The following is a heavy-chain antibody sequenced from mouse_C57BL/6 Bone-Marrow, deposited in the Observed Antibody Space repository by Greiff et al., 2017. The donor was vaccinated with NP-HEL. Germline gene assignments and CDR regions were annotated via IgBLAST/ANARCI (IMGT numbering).Heavy chain of an antibody. Sequence: EVKLMESGGGLVKPGGSLKLSCAASGFTFSSYAMSWVRQTPEKRLEWVATISDGGSYTYYPDNVKGRFTISRDNAKNNLYLQMSHLKSEDTAMYYCARERYYGYDVDWYFDVWGTGTTVTVSS. V-gene: IGHV5-4*01. D-gene: IGHD2-2*01. CDR3: ARERYYGYDVDWYFDV. CDR2: ISDGGSYT. J-gene: IGHJ1*03. CDR1: GFTFSSYA.